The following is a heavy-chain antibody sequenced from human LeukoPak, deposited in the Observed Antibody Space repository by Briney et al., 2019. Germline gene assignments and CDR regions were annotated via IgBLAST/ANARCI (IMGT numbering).Heavy chain of an antibody. J-gene: IGHJ6*02. CDR2: ISSGSGTT. CDR3: ARDVVGIYCSSTSCYGMDV. CDR1: GFSFSSYS. Sequence: PGGSPRLSCAASGFSFSSYSMNWVRQAPGKGLEWVSYISSGSGTTYSADSVKGRFTISRDNAKNSLYLQMNSLRAEDTAVYYCARDVVGIYCSSTSCYGMDVWGQGTTVTVSS. V-gene: IGHV3-48*01. D-gene: IGHD2-2*01.